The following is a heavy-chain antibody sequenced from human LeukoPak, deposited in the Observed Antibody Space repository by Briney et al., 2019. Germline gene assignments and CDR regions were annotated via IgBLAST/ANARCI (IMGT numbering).Heavy chain of an antibody. J-gene: IGHJ4*02. CDR1: GFTFSSYE. CDR2: ISSSGSTI. D-gene: IGHD4-17*01. CDR3: AVTTGLIDDY. Sequence: TGGSLRPSCAASGFTFSSYEMNWVRQAPGKGLEWVSYISSSGSTIYYADSVKGRFTISRDNAKNSLYLQMNSLRAEDTAVYYCAVTTGLIDDYWGQGTLVTVSS. V-gene: IGHV3-48*03.